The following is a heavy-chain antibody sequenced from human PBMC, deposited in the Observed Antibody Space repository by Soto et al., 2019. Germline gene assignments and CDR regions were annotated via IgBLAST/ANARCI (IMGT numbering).Heavy chain of an antibody. J-gene: IGHJ6*02. CDR2: INHRGST. Sequence: PSETLSLAWVVYAASPSGYSRSWFLQPPEKGLEWIGEINHRGSTNYNPSLKSRVTISVDTSKNQFSLKLSSVTAADTAVYYFGRVSGIYYYGMDIWGQGPTVT. D-gene: IGHD3-10*01. CDR1: AASPSGYS. CDR3: GRVSGIYYYGMDI. V-gene: IGHV4-34*01.